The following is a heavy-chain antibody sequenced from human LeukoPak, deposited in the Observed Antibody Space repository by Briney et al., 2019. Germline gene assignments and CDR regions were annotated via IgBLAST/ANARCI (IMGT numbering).Heavy chain of an antibody. D-gene: IGHD2-15*01. CDR2: ISSSSSYI. V-gene: IGHV3-21*01. Sequence: GGSLRLSCAASGFTFSSYSMNWVRQAPGKGLEWVSSISSSSSYIYYADSVKGRFTISRDNAKNSLYLQMNSLRAEDTAVYYCASIRDEGYCSGGSCYSDNWGQGTLVTVSS. CDR3: ASIRDEGYCSGGSCYSDN. CDR1: GFTFSSYS. J-gene: IGHJ4*02.